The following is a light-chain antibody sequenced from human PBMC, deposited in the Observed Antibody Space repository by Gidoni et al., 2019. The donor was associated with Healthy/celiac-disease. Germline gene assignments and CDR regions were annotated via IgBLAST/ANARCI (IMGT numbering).Light chain of an antibody. Sequence: DIQLTQSPSSLSASLGDRVTITCRASQSISSYLNWYQQKPGKAPKLLIYAASSLQSGVPSRFSGSGSVTDFTLTISSLQPEDFATYDGQQSYSTPMCSFGQGTKLEIK. V-gene: IGKV1-39*01. CDR1: QSISSY. CDR3: QQSYSTPMCS. J-gene: IGKJ2*04. CDR2: AAS.